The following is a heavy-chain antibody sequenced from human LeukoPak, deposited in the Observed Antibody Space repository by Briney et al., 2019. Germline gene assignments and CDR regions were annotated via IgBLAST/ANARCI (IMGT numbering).Heavy chain of an antibody. CDR3: AIIYGSGNYCGD. J-gene: IGHJ4*02. CDR2: VSGSGDTT. V-gene: IGHV3-23*01. CDR1: GFTFSSYA. Sequence: PGGSLRLSCAASGFTFSSYAMTWVRQASGKGLEWLSVVSGSGDTTFYTDSVKGRFTISGDNSKNTLYLQMNSLRVEDTAIYFCAIIYGSGNYCGDWGQGTLVTVSS. D-gene: IGHD3-10*01.